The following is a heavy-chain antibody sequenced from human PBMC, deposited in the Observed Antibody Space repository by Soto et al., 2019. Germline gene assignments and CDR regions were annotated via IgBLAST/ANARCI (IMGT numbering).Heavy chain of an antibody. V-gene: IGHV3-7*01. J-gene: IGHJ6*03. CDR3: ARAGSDDFCSGSSYYYYYYMDV. CDR2: IKQDGSEK. Sequence: GGSLRLSCAASGFTFSSYWMSWVRQAPGKGLEWVANIKQDGSEKHYVDSVKGRFTISRDNAKNSLYIHMNNLRAEDTAVYYCARAGSDDFCSGSSYYYYYYMDVWGQGTTVTVSS. CDR1: GFTFSSYW. D-gene: IGHD3-3*01.